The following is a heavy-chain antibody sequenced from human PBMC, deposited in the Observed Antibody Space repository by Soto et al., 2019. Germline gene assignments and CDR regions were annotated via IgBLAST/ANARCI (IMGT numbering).Heavy chain of an antibody. CDR2: ISYDGSNK. CDR3: AREIGWLNAFDI. J-gene: IGHJ3*02. D-gene: IGHD3-22*01. Sequence: GSLRLSCAASGFTFRSYAMHWVRQAPGKGLEWVAVISYDGSNKYYADSVKGRFTISRDNSKNTLYLQMNSLRAEDTAVYYCAREIGWLNAFDIWGQGAMVTVSS. V-gene: IGHV3-30-3*01. CDR1: GFTFRSYA.